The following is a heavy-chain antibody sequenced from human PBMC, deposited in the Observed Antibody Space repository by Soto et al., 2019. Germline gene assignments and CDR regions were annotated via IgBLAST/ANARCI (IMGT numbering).Heavy chain of an antibody. Sequence: SETLSLTCTVPGGSISSYYRGLIPPPAGKGLEWIRENYHSGSTNYNPSLKSRVTISVDKSKNEFSLKLNSLTDTDTAVYYCARGVEEQLVIYCNYVLDVWGQGTMVTVSS. D-gene: IGHD6-13*01. CDR1: GGSISSYY. CDR3: ARGVEEQLVIYCNYVLDV. J-gene: IGHJ6*02. CDR2: NYHSGST. V-gene: IGHV4-59*12.